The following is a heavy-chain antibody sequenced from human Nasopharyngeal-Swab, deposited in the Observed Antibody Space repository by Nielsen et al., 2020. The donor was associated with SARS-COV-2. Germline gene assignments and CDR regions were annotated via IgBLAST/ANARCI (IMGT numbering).Heavy chain of an antibody. J-gene: IGHJ5*02. D-gene: IGHD6-19*01. CDR2: ISSSGSTI. CDR1: GFTFSDYY. CDR3: AKAYSSGWSVVWFDP. Sequence: GESLKISCAASGFTFSDYYMSWIRQAPGKGLEWVSYISSSGSTIYYADSVKGRFTISRDNAKNSLYLQMNSLRAEDTALYYCAKAYSSGWSVVWFDPWGQGTLVTVSS. V-gene: IGHV3-11*01.